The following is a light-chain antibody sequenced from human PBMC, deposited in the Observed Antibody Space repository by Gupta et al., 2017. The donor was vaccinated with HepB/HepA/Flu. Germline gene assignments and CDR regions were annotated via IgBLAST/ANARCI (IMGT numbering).Light chain of an antibody. V-gene: IGKV3-11*01. CDR1: QSVSSY. CDR3: QQRSNWPPIT. J-gene: IGKJ5*01. CDR2: DAY. Sequence: EIVLTQSPAALSLSPGERATLSCRASQSVSSYLAWYQQKPGQAPRLLIDDAYNRATGIPARFSGSGSGTDFTLTISSLEPEDFAVYYCQQRSNWPPITVGQGTRLDIK.